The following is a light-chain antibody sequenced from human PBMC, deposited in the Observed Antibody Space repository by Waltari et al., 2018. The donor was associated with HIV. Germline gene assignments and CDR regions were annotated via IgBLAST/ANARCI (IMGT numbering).Light chain of an antibody. Sequence: EIVMTQSPATLSVSPGGRATLSCRASQSVSNSLVWYQQRPGQAPRLLINGASTRATGIPGRVSGSGSGTEFTLTINSLQSEDFAVYYCQQYNSWPRTFGQGTKVEVK. V-gene: IGKV3-15*01. CDR1: QSVSNS. J-gene: IGKJ1*01. CDR2: GAS. CDR3: QQYNSWPRT.